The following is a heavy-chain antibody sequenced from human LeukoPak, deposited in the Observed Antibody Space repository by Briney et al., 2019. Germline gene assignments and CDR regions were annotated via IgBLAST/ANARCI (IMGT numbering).Heavy chain of an antibody. CDR2: ISYDGSNK. CDR1: GFTFSSYA. CDR3: ARDYGVYCSSTSSYTYYFDY. J-gene: IGHJ4*02. V-gene: IGHV3-30-3*01. D-gene: IGHD2-2*02. Sequence: GGSLRLSCAASGFTFSSYAMHWVRQAPGKGLEWVAVISYDGSNKYYADSVKGRFTISRDNSKNTLYLQMNSLRAEDTAVYYCARDYGVYCSSTSSYTYYFDYWGQGTLVTVSS.